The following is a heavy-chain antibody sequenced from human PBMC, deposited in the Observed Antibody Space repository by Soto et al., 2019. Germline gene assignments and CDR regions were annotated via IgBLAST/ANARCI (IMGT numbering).Heavy chain of an antibody. CDR3: ARAYCGGDCRQYYYYGMDV. CDR1: GYTFTSYY. V-gene: IGHV1-46*01. J-gene: IGHJ6*02. D-gene: IGHD2-21*02. CDR2: INPSGGST. Sequence: QVQLVQSGAEVKKPGASVKVSCKASGYTFTSYYMHWVRQAPGQGLEWMGIINPSGGSTSYAQKFQGRVTITRDTSTSTVYMKLSSLRSEDTALYYCARAYCGGDCRQYYYYGMDVWGQGTTVTVSS.